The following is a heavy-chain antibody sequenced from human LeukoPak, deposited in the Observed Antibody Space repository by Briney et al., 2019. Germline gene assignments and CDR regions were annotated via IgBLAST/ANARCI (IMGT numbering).Heavy chain of an antibody. Sequence: GGSLRLSCAASGFTFSSYTMNWVRQAPGKGLEWVSSISSSSNYIYYADSLKGRFTISRDNAKSSLYLQMNSLRAEDTAVYYCAKDRLRYCSGGNCYSPVDYWGQGTLVTVSS. CDR2: ISSSSNYI. D-gene: IGHD2-15*01. V-gene: IGHV3-21*04. CDR3: AKDRLRYCSGGNCYSPVDY. J-gene: IGHJ4*02. CDR1: GFTFSSYT.